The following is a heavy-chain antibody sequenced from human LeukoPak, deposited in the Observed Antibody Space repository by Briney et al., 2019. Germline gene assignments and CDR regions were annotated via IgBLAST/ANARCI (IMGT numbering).Heavy chain of an antibody. CDR2: IIPIFGTA. CDR3: ARGPVDCSSTSCYGDNWFDP. D-gene: IGHD2-2*01. V-gene: IGHV1-69*06. J-gene: IGHJ5*02. Sequence: GSSVKVSCKASGGTFSSYAISWVRQAPGQGLEWMGGIIPIFGTANYAQKFQGRVTITADKSTSTAYMELSSLRSEDTAVYYCARGPVDCSSTSCYGDNWFDPWGQGTLVTVSS. CDR1: GGTFSSYA.